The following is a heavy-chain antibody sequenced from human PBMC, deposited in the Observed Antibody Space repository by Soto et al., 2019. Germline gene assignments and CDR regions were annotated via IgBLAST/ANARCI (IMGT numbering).Heavy chain of an antibody. Sequence: GGSLRLSCAASGFTLSTYAMSWVRQAPGKGLEWVSTIAASAGDTYYADSVKGRFTISRDNAKNSLYLQMNSLRAEDTAVYYCARVSGGYSGYSTDWGQGTLVTVSS. CDR3: ARVSGGYSGYSTD. CDR1: GFTLSTYA. CDR2: IAASAGDT. J-gene: IGHJ4*02. V-gene: IGHV3-23*01. D-gene: IGHD5-12*01.